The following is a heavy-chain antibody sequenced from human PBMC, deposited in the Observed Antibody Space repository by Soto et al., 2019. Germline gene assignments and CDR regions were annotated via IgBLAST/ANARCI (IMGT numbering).Heavy chain of an antibody. CDR2: ISSSGSTI. CDR1: GFTFSDYY. J-gene: IGHJ4*02. CDR3: ARDPSRREAYYDYIWGDYYFDY. Sequence: GGSLRLSCAASGFTFSDYYMSWIRQAPGKGLEWVSYISSSGSTIYYADSVKGRFTISRDNAKNSLYLQMNSLRAEDTAVYYCARDPSRREAYYDYIWGDYYFDYWGQGTLVTVSS. V-gene: IGHV3-11*01. D-gene: IGHD3-16*01.